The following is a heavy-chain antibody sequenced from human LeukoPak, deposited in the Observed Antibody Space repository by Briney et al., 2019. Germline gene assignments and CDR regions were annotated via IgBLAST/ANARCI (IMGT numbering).Heavy chain of an antibody. J-gene: IGHJ3*02. Sequence: SETLSLTCTVSGGSISSSSYYWGWIRQPPGKGLEWIGSIYYSGSTYYNPSLKSRVTISVDTSKNQFSLKLSSVTAADTAVYYCARVLTTPDAFDIWGQGTMVTVSS. CDR2: IYYSGST. CDR3: ARVLTTPDAFDI. D-gene: IGHD1-14*01. V-gene: IGHV4-39*01. CDR1: GGSISSSSYY.